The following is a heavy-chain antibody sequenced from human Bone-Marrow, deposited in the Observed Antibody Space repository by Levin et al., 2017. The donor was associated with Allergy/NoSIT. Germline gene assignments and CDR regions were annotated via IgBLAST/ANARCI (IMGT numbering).Heavy chain of an antibody. J-gene: IGHJ6*03. CDR2: IYGGGTT. V-gene: IGHV3-53*01. D-gene: IGHD1-20*01. CDR3: AGVSRMTGNYYYYMDV. CDR1: GFVVSSSY. Sequence: GGSLRLSCAGSGFVVSSSYMSWVRQAPGKGLEWVSVIYGGGTTYYANSVKGRFTISRDNSKNTLYLQMNTLRAEDTAVYYCAGVSRMTGNYYYYMDVWGDGTTVAVSS.